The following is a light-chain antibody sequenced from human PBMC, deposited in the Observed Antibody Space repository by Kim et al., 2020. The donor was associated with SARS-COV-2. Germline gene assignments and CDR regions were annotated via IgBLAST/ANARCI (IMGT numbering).Light chain of an antibody. CDR2: DNN. V-gene: IGLV6-57*03. J-gene: IGLJ3*02. Sequence: AFTRTRSSSDSSNVMVNQHQLRPGTATMIRDNNHSQCRFEVRFSGSIDSSSNSASLTICRLQSEDEADYYCEAWYEIPNWVFGGGTQLTVL. CDR1: RSSSDSSN. CDR3: EAWYEIPNWV.